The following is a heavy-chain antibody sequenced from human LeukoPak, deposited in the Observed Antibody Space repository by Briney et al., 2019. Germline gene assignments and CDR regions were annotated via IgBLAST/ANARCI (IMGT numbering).Heavy chain of an antibody. J-gene: IGHJ4*02. CDR3: ARGRSWGESGFDY. CDR2: TYYRSKWYN. Sequence: SQTLSLTCAISGDSVSNNSAAWNWIRQSPSRGLEWLGRTYYRSKWYNDYAVSVTSRITISPDTSKNQFSLQLKSVTPEDTAVYYGARGRSWGESGFDYWGQGTLVTVSS. V-gene: IGHV6-1*01. CDR1: GDSVSNNSAA. D-gene: IGHD6-13*01.